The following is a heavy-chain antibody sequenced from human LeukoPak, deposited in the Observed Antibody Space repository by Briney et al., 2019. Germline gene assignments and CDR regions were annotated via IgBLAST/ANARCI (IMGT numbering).Heavy chain of an antibody. D-gene: IGHD4-17*01. CDR1: GYTFTSYD. V-gene: IGHV1-8*01. J-gene: IGHJ4*02. CDR2: MNPNSGNT. Sequence: GASVKVSCKASGYTFTSYDINWVRQATGQGLEWMGWMNPNSGNTGYAQKFQGRVTMTRNTSISTAYMELSSLRSEDTAVYYCARDPPGAPDYGEFFRGDYWGQGTLVTVSS. CDR3: ARDPPGAPDYGEFFRGDY.